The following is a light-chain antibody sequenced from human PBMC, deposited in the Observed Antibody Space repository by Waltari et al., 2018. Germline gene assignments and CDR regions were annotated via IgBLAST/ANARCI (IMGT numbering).Light chain of an antibody. CDR2: WAS. V-gene: IGKV4-1*01. CDR3: QQYYTTPQT. Sequence: DVVMTQSPDPLAVPLSVSGTIHCKPIQRVLYSSNDKSYLGRYQHKPGQPAKQHIYWASTRESRVPDRFSGSGSGTDFTPTDNCLQPEDVPVYSCQQYYTTPQTFGQGTKVEIK. J-gene: IGKJ2*01. CDR1: QRVLYSSNDKSY.